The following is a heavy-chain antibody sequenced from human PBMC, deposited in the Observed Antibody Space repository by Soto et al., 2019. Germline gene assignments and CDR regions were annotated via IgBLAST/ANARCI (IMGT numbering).Heavy chain of an antibody. D-gene: IGHD6-13*01. CDR2: IIPIFRTA. CDR3: ARERSSSSWLKAFYYYYGMDV. Sequence: SVHVSRKASGGTFRSYAIRGVRQAPGQGLEWVGGIIPIFRTANYAQKFQGKVTITADESTSTAYMELSSLRSEDTAVYYCARERSSSSWLKAFYYYYGMDVWGQGTTVTVSS. CDR1: GGTFRSYA. J-gene: IGHJ6*02. V-gene: IGHV1-69*13.